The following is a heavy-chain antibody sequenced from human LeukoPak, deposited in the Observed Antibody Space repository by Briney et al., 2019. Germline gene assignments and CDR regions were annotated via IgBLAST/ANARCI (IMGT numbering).Heavy chain of an antibody. J-gene: IGHJ5*02. CDR1: GYTFTSYG. CDR2: ISAYNGNT. CDR3: ARAKAAAGFNWFDP. D-gene: IGHD6-13*01. Sequence: ASVKVSCKASGYTFTSYGISWVRQAPGQGLEWMGWISAYNGNTNYAQKLQGRVTMTTDTSTSTAYMELRSLRSDDTAMYYCARAKAAAGFNWFDPWGQGTLVTVSS. V-gene: IGHV1-18*01.